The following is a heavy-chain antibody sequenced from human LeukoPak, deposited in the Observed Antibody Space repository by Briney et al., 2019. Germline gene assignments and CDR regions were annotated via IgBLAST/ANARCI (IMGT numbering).Heavy chain of an antibody. Sequence: ASVKVSCKASGYTFSSYGITWVRQAPGQGLEWMGWISAYNGNTNYAQKLQGRVTMTTDTSTSTAYIELRSLRSDDTAVYYCARGGVGPTASPIHNWFDPWGQGTLVTVSS. CDR2: ISAYNGNT. CDR1: GYTFSSYG. V-gene: IGHV1-18*01. D-gene: IGHD1-26*01. CDR3: ARGGVGPTASPIHNWFDP. J-gene: IGHJ5*02.